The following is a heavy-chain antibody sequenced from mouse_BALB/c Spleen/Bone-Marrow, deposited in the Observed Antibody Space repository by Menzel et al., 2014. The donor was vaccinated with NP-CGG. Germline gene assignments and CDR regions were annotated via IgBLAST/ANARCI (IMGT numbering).Heavy chain of an antibody. V-gene: IGHV1-74*01. CDR2: IDPSDSET. D-gene: IGHD1-2*01. CDR3: APHYYGYAWFAY. CDR1: GYSIRSYW. J-gene: IGHJ3*01. Sequence: VQLQQSGPQLVRPGASVKISCKASGYSIRSYWMHWVKQRPGQGLEWIGMIDPSDSETRLNQKFRDKATLTVDKSSSTAYMQLNSPTSEDSAVYYCAPHYYGYAWFAYWGQGTLVTVSA.